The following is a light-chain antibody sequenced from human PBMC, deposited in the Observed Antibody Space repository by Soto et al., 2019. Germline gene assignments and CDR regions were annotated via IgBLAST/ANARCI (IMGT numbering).Light chain of an antibody. V-gene: IGLV3-21*04. CDR3: QVWDSSSDHRV. J-gene: IGLJ2*01. Sequence: SYELTQPSSVSVAPGKTARITCGGNNIGSKSMHWYQEKPGQAPVLVIYYDSDRPSGIPERFSGSNSGNTATLTISRVEAGDEADYYCQVWDSSSDHRVFGGGTKLTVL. CDR2: YDS. CDR1: NIGSKS.